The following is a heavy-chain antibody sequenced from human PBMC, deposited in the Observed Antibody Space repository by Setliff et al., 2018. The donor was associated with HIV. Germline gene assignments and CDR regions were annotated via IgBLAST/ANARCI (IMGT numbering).Heavy chain of an antibody. CDR3: AISRTNYYDKRDYYYHIDV. CDR1: GVTFSSYA. CDR2: IIPILDIA. V-gene: IGHV1-69*10. D-gene: IGHD3-22*01. Sequence: GASVKVSCKASGVTFSSYAIAWVRQAPGQGLEWVGGIIPILDIANYAQRFQDRVTITADKSPSTDYMELTTLRSEDTAVYYCAISRTNYYDKRDYYYHIDVWGKGTTVTVSS. J-gene: IGHJ6*03.